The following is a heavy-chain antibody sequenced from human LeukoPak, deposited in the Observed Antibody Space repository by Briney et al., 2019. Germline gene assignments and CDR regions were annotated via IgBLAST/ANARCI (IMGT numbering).Heavy chain of an antibody. D-gene: IGHD3-10*01. CDR3: ARDSSYYGSGSFTD. CDR2: ISSSGSTI. V-gene: IGHV3-48*03. CDR1: GFTFSTYE. J-gene: IGHJ4*02. Sequence: GGSLRLSCAASGFTFSTYEMNWVRQAPGKGLEWVSYISSSGSTIYYADSVKGRFTISRDNAKNSLYLQMNSLRAEDTAVYYCARDSSYYGSGSFTDWGQGTLVTVSS.